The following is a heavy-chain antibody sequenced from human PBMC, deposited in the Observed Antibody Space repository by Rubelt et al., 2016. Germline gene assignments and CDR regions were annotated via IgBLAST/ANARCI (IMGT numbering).Heavy chain of an antibody. CDR1: GGSFSGYY. CDR2: INHSGST. J-gene: IGHJ3*02. D-gene: IGHD4-17*01. V-gene: IGHV4-34*01. Sequence: QVQLQQWGAGLLKPSETLSLTCAVYGGSFSGYYWSWIRQPPGKGLEWIGEINHSGSTNYNPSLKSRVTISVDTSKNQSSLKLSSVTAADTAVYYCARDLDPTVSATRFDIWGQGTMVTVSS. CDR3: ARDLDPTVSATRFDI.